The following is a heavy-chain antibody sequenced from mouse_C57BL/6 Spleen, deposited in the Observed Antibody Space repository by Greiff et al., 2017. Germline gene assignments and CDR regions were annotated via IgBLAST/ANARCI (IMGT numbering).Heavy chain of an antibody. Sequence: QVHVKQPGAELVKPGASVKLSCKASGYTFTSYWMQWVKQRPGQGLEWIGEIDPSDSYTNYNQKFKGKATLTVDTSSSTAYMQLSSLTSEDSAVYYCARSAPSRQSGFAYWGQGTLVTVSA. CDR3: ARSAPSRQSGFAY. CDR1: GYTFTSYW. J-gene: IGHJ3*01. CDR2: IDPSDSYT. V-gene: IGHV1-50*01. D-gene: IGHD2-12*01.